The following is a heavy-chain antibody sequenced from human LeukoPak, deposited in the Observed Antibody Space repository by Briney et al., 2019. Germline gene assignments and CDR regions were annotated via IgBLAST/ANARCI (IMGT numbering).Heavy chain of an antibody. CDR2: ISFDGGNN. J-gene: IGHJ4*02. CDR1: GFTFNNYA. CDR3: ARDGIVGSPLFKFDY. D-gene: IGHD1-26*01. V-gene: IGHV3-30-3*01. Sequence: GGSLRLSCAASGFTFNNYAIHWVRQAPGKGLEWVALISFDGGNNYYADSVKGRFTISRDNSKNTLYLQMNSLRAEDTAVYYCARDGIVGSPLFKFDYWGQGTLVTVSS.